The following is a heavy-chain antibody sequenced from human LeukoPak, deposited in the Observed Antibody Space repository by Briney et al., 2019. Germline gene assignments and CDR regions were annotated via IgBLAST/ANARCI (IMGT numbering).Heavy chain of an antibody. CDR3: ARTNNYAFDI. CDR1: AFTVSSSF. D-gene: IGHD5-24*01. J-gene: IGHJ3*02. CDR2: IYSNGNT. V-gene: IGHV3-53*01. Sequence: AASAFTVSSSFKSWVRQAPGKGLEWVSIIYSNGNTHYADSVRGRFTISRDNSMNTLYLQMNNLRAEDTAVYYCARTNNYAFDIWGLGTMVTVSS.